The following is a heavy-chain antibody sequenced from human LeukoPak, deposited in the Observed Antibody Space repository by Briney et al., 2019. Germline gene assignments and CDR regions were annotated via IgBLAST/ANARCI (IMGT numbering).Heavy chain of an antibody. Sequence: GGSLRLSCAASGFTLSNAWMSWVRQAPGKGLEWVGRIKSKTAGGTTDFAAPVKGRFTILRDDSINTLHLEMNSLKTEDTAVYYCTYYYDSSGSHPTRNFDYWGQGTLVTVSS. J-gene: IGHJ4*02. D-gene: IGHD3-22*01. CDR1: GFTLSNAW. V-gene: IGHV3-15*01. CDR3: TYYYDSSGSHPTRNFDY. CDR2: IKSKTAGGTT.